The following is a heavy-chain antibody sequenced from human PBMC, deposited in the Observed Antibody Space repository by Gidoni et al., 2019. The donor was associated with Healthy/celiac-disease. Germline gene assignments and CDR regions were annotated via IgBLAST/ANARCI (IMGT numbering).Heavy chain of an antibody. D-gene: IGHD3-3*01. CDR2: IYYSGST. CDR1: GGSISSSSYY. J-gene: IGHJ6*03. V-gene: IGHV4-39*01. CDR3: ALISPYDFWSGPRPHPTVV. Sequence: QLQLQESGPGLVKPSATLSLTCTVSGGSISSSSYYWGWIRQPPGKGLEWIGSIYYSGSTYYNPSLKSRVTISVDTSKNQFSLKLSSVTAADTAVYYCALISPYDFWSGPRPHPTVVWGKGTTVTVSS.